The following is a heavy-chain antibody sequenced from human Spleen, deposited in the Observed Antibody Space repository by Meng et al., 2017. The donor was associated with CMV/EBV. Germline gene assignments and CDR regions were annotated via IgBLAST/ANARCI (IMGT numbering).Heavy chain of an antibody. Sequence: GESLKISCAASGFTCSSYWMSWVRQAPGKGLGWVANIKQDGSEKYYVDSVKGRFTISRDNAKNSRNLQMNSLRAEDTAVYYCARDSSSSQTNYYYHGMDVWGQGTTVTVSS. V-gene: IGHV3-7*01. CDR3: ARDSSSSQTNYYYHGMDV. CDR1: GFTCSSYW. CDR2: IKQDGSEK. J-gene: IGHJ6*02. D-gene: IGHD6-6*01.